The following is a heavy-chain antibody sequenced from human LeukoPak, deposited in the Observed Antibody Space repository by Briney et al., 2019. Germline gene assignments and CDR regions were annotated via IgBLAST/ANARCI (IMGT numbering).Heavy chain of an antibody. V-gene: IGHV3-33*01. CDR2: MWFDGSNQ. CDR1: GFTFSSYA. D-gene: IGHD6-13*01. CDR3: VRGVGVSRFNYLDS. Sequence: GGSLRLSCAASGFTFSSYAMHWVRQAPGKGLEWVAVMWFDGSNQYQTDSVKGRFTISRDNSKNTLYLQMSSLRADDTAVYYCVRGVGVSRFNYLDSWGQGTLVIVSS. J-gene: IGHJ4*02.